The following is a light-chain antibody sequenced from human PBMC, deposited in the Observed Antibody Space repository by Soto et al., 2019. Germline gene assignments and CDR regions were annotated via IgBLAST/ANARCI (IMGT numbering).Light chain of an antibody. CDR3: QQYQNLPFT. CDR1: QDTRNY. J-gene: IGKJ3*01. CDR2: DAS. Sequence: DIQMTQSPSSLSASVGDRVTITCQASQDTRNYLNWYQQKPGKAPKLLIYDASNLETGVPSRFSGSGSGTDFPFTISSLQPEDIATYSCQQYQNLPFTFGPGTKVDI. V-gene: IGKV1-33*01.